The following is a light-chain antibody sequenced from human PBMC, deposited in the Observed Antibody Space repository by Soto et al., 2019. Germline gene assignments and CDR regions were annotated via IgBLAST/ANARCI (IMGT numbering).Light chain of an antibody. CDR1: QSLSSN. CDR3: QQYSSYSIT. V-gene: IGKV3-15*01. CDR2: GAS. J-gene: IGKJ5*01. Sequence: DRIMTQPPVILSVSPRERATVSCRASQSLSSNLACYQQKPGQAPRLLIYGASTRATDIPARFSGSGSGTEFTLTISTLQPDDFATYYCQQYSSYSITFGQGTRLEIK.